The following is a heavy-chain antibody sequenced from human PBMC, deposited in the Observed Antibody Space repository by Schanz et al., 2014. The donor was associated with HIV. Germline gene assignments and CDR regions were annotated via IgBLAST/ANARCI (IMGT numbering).Heavy chain of an antibody. CDR2: ISWNSGSI. CDR1: GLTFDDYA. Sequence: EVQLVESGGGMVQPGRSLRLSCAASGLTFDDYAMHWVRQAPGKGLEWVSGISWNSGSIGYADSVRGRFTISRDNAKNSLYLQMNSLRAEDTALYYCAKDRITGTAPPNYGMDVWGQGTTVTVSS. D-gene: IGHD1-20*01. V-gene: IGHV3-9*01. CDR3: AKDRITGTAPPNYGMDV. J-gene: IGHJ6*02.